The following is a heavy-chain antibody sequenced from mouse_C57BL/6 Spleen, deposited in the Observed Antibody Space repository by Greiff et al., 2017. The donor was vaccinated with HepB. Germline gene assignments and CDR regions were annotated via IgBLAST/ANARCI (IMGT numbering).Heavy chain of an antibody. J-gene: IGHJ3*01. Sequence: EVQVVESGGGLVKPGGSLKLSCAASGFTFSSYTMSWVRQTPEKRLEWVATISGGGGNTYYPDSVKGRFTISRDNAKNTLYLQMSSLRSEDTALYYCARDYYGNRFAYWGQGTLVTVSA. CDR1: GFTFSSYT. CDR2: ISGGGGNT. D-gene: IGHD2-1*01. V-gene: IGHV5-9*01. CDR3: ARDYYGNRFAY.